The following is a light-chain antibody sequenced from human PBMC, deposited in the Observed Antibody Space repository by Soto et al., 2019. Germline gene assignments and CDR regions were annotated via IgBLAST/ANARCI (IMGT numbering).Light chain of an antibody. V-gene: IGKV3-20*01. Sequence: GWMQDRGTVSLGTGVGAGGCCRASQSVSSNYLAWYQQKPGQAPRLLIYGASTRATGVPDRFSGSRSGTAFTPTLSRAEPKDCAVYHSQQYGRSPLTFPQGTRLEI. CDR3: QQYGRSPLT. J-gene: IGKJ5*01. CDR2: GAS. CDR1: QSVSSNY.